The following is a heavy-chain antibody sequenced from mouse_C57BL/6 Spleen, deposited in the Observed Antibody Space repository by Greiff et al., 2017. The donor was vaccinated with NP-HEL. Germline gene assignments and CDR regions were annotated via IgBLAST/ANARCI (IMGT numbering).Heavy chain of an antibody. J-gene: IGHJ2*01. CDR2: IDPSDSYT. Sequence: QVQLQQPGAELVRPGTSVKLSCKASGYTFTSYWMHWVKQRPGQGLEWIGVIDPSDSYTNYNQKFKGKATLTVDTSSSTAYMQLSSLTSEDSAVYYCARRVNGGYFDYWGQGTTLTVSS. CDR3: ARRVNGGYFDY. CDR1: GYTFTSYW. V-gene: IGHV1-59*01.